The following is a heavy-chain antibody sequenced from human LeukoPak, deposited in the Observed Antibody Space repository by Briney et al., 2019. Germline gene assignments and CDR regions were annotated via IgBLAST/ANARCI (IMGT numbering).Heavy chain of an antibody. Sequence: PGGSLRLSCAASGFTFSSYEMNWVRQAPEKGREWVSYISSSGSTIYYADSVKGRFTISRDNAKNSLYLQMNSLRAEDTAVYYCARTSVAVADFDYWGQGTLVTVSS. D-gene: IGHD6-19*01. CDR3: ARTSVAVADFDY. CDR2: ISSSGSTI. J-gene: IGHJ4*02. CDR1: GFTFSSYE. V-gene: IGHV3-48*03.